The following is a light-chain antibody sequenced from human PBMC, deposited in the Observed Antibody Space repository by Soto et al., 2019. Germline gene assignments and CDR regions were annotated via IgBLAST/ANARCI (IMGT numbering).Light chain of an antibody. V-gene: IGKV3-11*01. CDR3: QQRSSWPLT. CDR2: DAS. CDR1: QSVSSF. Sequence: EIVLTQSPATLSLSPGERATLSCRASQSVSSFLAWYQQKPGQAPRLLIYDASNRATGIPARFSGSGSGTDFTLTISSLEPEDFAVYYCQQRSSWPLTCGGGASVEIK. J-gene: IGKJ4*01.